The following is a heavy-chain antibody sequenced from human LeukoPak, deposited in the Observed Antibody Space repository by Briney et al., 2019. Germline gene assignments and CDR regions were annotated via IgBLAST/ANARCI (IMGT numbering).Heavy chain of an antibody. CDR3: ARTLPTYSSGWYQDY. D-gene: IGHD6-19*01. CDR2: ISAYNGNT. CDR1: GYTFTMYY. V-gene: IGHV1-18*04. Sequence: ASVKVSCKASGYTFTMYYIHWVRQAPGQGLEWMGWISAYNGNTNYAQKLQGRVTMTTDTSTSTAYMELRSLRSDDTAVYYCARTLPTYSSGWYQDYWGQGTLVTVSS. J-gene: IGHJ4*02.